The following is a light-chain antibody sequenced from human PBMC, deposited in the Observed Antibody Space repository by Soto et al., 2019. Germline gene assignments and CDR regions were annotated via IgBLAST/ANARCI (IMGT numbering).Light chain of an antibody. Sequence: QSALTQPPSVSGSPGQSVTISCTGTSSDVGGYNYVSWYQQHPGKAPKLIIYEVSNRPSGVPDRFSGSKSGNTASLTISGLQAEDEADYYCSSYAGSNNPVIFGGGTKLTVL. J-gene: IGLJ2*01. CDR2: EVS. CDR1: SSDVGGYNY. CDR3: SSYAGSNNPVI. V-gene: IGLV2-8*01.